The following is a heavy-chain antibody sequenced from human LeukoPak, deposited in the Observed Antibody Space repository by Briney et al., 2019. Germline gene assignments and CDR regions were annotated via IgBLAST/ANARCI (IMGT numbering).Heavy chain of an antibody. CDR2: IQYDGSQI. Sequence: GGSLRLSCIASGLIFSTYGMHWVRQAPGEGLEWVAFIQYDGSQIQYANSVKGRFTVSRDNSKDTLYLQMNSLRAEDTAVYYCAKDTIFAVDPFDYWGQGTLVTVSS. CDR3: AKDTIFAVDPFDY. V-gene: IGHV3-30*02. CDR1: GLIFSTYG. J-gene: IGHJ4*02. D-gene: IGHD3-3*01.